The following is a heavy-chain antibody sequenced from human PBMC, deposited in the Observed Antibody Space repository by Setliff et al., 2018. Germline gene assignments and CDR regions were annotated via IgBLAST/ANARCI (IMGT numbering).Heavy chain of an antibody. CDR3: AKDGMGPTYTYFFDF. J-gene: IGHJ4*02. D-gene: IGHD1-26*01. CDR2: ISGDGDST. CDR1: GFTFTNYA. V-gene: IGHV3-23*01. Sequence: GGSLRLSCAASGFTFTNYAMNWVRQAPGKGLEWVSTISGDGDSTYYADSVMGRFTISRDNSKNSLYLQLNSLRVEDTAVYYCAKDGMGPTYTYFFDFWGQGPRSPSP.